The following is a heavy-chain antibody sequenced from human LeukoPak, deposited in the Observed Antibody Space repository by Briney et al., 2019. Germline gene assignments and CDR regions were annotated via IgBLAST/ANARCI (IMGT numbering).Heavy chain of an antibody. V-gene: IGHV1-69*13. Sequence: SVKVSCKATGGTFSSYAISWVRQAPGQGLEWMGGIIPIFGTANYAQKFQGRVTITADESTSTAYMELSSLRSEDTAVYYCARDPRSSTSCRACYYYMDVWGKGTTVTVSS. CDR3: ARDPRSSTSCRACYYYMDV. CDR2: IIPIFGTA. D-gene: IGHD2-2*01. CDR1: GGTFSSYA. J-gene: IGHJ6*03.